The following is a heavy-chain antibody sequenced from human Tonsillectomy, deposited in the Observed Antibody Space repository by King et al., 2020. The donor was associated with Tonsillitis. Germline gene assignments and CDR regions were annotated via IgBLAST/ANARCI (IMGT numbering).Heavy chain of an antibody. CDR3: AKVGTTVTTYYYYYMDV. CDR2: IRGSGGST. Sequence: VQLVESGGGLVQPGGSLRLSCVASGFTFTSYAMTWVRQAPGKGLEWGSSIRGSGGSTYYADSVKGRFTISRDNSKNTLYLQMNSLRVEDTAVYYCAKVGTTVTTYYYYYMDVWGKGTTVTVSS. D-gene: IGHD4-17*01. CDR1: GFTFTSYA. J-gene: IGHJ6*03. V-gene: IGHV3-23*04.